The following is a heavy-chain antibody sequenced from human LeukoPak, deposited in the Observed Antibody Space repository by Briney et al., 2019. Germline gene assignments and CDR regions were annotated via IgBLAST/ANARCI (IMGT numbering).Heavy chain of an antibody. CDR1: GGSFSGYY. CDR2: INHSGST. CDR3: AREILKAKYYDFWSGYRDAFDI. D-gene: IGHD3-3*01. J-gene: IGHJ3*02. V-gene: IGHV4-34*01. Sequence: KPSETLSLTCAVYGGSFSGYYWSWIRQPPGKGLEWIGEINHSGSTNYNPSLKSRVTISVDTSKNQFSLKLSSVTAADTAVYYCAREILKAKYYDFWSGYRDAFDIWGQGTMVTVSS.